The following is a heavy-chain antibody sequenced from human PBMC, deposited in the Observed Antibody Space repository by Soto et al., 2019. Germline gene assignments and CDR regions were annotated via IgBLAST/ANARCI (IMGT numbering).Heavy chain of an antibody. CDR2: INHSGST. V-gene: IGHV4-34*01. D-gene: IGHD2-15*01. CDR1: GGSFSGYY. J-gene: IGHJ6*02. Sequence: PSETLSLTCAVYGGSFSGYYWSWIRQPPGKGLEWIGEINHSGSTNYNPSLKSRVTISVDTSKNQFSLKLSSVTAADTAVYYCARGRVNVVAVAATRGHYYYGMDVWGQGTTVTVSS. CDR3: ARGRVNVVAVAATRGHYYYGMDV.